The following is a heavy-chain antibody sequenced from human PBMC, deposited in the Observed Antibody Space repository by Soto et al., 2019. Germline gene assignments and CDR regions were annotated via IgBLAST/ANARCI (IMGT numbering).Heavy chain of an antibody. J-gene: IGHJ5*02. D-gene: IGHD1-1*01. CDR3: AGGAGTLEGFDP. Sequence: QVQLVQSGAEVKKPGSSVKVSCKASGGTFSSYTISWVRQAPGQGLEWMGRIIPILGIANYAQKFQGRVTNTADKSTSTAYMELSSLRSEDTAVYYCAGGAGTLEGFDPWGQGTLVTVSS. V-gene: IGHV1-69*02. CDR2: IIPILGIA. CDR1: GGTFSSYT.